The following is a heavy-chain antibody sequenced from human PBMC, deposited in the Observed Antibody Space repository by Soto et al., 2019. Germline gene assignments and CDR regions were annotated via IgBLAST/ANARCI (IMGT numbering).Heavy chain of an antibody. Sequence: EVQLVESGGGLVQPGGSLRLSCAASGFTFSSYGMHWVRQAPGKGLVWVSRINSDGSSKSYADSVKGRFTISRANAKNTLYLEMNILRAEDTAVYYCARVHYGPYYYYYMDVWGKGTTVTVSS. V-gene: IGHV3-74*01. CDR1: GFTFSSYG. D-gene: IGHD4-17*01. CDR2: INSDGSSK. CDR3: ARVHYGPYYYYYMDV. J-gene: IGHJ6*03.